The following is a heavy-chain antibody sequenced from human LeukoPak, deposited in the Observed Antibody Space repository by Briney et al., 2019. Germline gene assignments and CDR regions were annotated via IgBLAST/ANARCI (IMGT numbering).Heavy chain of an antibody. D-gene: IGHD4-17*01. J-gene: IGHJ4*02. CDR2: IYSGGST. CDR3: ARGNLVDYGDYEY. CDR1: GFTVSSNY. Sequence: GGSLRLSCAASGFTVSSNYMSWVRQAPGKGLEWVSVIYSGGSTYYADSVKGRFTISRDNSTNTLYLQMNSLRAEDTAVYYCARGNLVDYGDYEYWGQGTLVTVSS. V-gene: IGHV3-53*01.